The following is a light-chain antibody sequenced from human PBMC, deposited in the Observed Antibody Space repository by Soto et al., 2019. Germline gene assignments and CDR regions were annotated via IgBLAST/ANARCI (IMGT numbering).Light chain of an antibody. CDR2: GAS. CDR1: QSISNW. Sequence: DIQMTPSPSTLSASVGDRVTITCRASQSISNWLAWYQQKPGKAPKLLIYGASSLESGVPSRFSGCGSGTEFTLTISSLQPDDFATYSCQQYNSYWTFGHGTKVEIK. V-gene: IGKV1-5*01. CDR3: QQYNSYWT. J-gene: IGKJ1*01.